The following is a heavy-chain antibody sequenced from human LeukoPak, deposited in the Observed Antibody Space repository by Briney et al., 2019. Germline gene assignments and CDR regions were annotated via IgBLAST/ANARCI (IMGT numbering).Heavy chain of an antibody. CDR1: GGSISSSSYY. CDR2: IYYSGST. J-gene: IGHJ4*02. V-gene: IGHV4-39*01. CDR3: ARHSRGITMIVVVLSFDY. D-gene: IGHD3-22*01. Sequence: TSETLSLTCTVSGGSISSSSYYWGWIRQPPGKGLEWIGSIYYSGSTYYNPSLKSRVTISVDTSKNQFSLKLSSVTAADTAVYYCARHSRGITMIVVVLSFDYWGQGTLVTVSS.